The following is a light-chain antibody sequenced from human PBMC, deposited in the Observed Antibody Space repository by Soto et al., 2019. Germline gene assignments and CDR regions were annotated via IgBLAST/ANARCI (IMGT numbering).Light chain of an antibody. V-gene: IGKV3-15*01. CDR1: QSVRSY. Sequence: IVMTQSPATLSVSPGEGVTLSCRASQSVRSYLSWYQQKPGAPPRLLNYGASTRATGIPARFSGSGFGTEFTLTISSLQSEDFAVYYCQQYKNWPLFGQGTRLEIK. J-gene: IGKJ5*01. CDR3: QQYKNWPL. CDR2: GAS.